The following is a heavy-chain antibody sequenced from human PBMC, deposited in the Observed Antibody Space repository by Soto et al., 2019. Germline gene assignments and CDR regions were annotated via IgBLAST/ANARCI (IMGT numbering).Heavy chain of an antibody. D-gene: IGHD2-2*01. V-gene: IGHV3-30*18. J-gene: IGHJ4*02. CDR1: GFTFSSYG. Sequence: QVQLVESGGGVVQPGRSLRLSCAASGFTFSSYGMHWVRQAPGKGLEWVAVISDDGSNKYYADSGKGRFTISRDNSKNTLYLQMNSLRAEDTAVYYCANYCRSTSCFSGGLEHWGQGTLVTVSS. CDR3: ANYCRSTSCFSGGLEH. CDR2: ISDDGSNK.